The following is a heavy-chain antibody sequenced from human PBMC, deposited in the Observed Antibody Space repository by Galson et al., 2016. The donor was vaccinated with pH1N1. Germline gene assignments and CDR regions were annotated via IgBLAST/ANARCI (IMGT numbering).Heavy chain of an antibody. D-gene: IGHD6-19*01. V-gene: IGHV4-39*01. J-gene: IGHJ5*02. CDR2: T. Sequence: TYYNLSLKSRVTISVDTSKNEFSLNLSSVTAADSAVYFCARRSGWPNWFDPWGQGTLVTVSS. CDR3: ARRSGWPNWFDP.